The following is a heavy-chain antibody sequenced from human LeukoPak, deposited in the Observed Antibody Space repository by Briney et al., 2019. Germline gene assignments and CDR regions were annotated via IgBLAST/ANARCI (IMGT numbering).Heavy chain of an antibody. D-gene: IGHD2-8*02. CDR1: GFTFSNYW. CDR2: INSGGRSR. CDR3: ARDSDSCTGGSCSFDY. Sequence: PGGSLRLSCAASGFTFSNYWMHWVRPAPGKGLVCVSRINSGGRSRGYADSVKGRFTISRDKAKKTLYLQMNSLRAEDTAVYYCARDSDSCTGGSCSFDYWGQGTLVTVSS. V-gene: IGHV3-74*01. J-gene: IGHJ4*02.